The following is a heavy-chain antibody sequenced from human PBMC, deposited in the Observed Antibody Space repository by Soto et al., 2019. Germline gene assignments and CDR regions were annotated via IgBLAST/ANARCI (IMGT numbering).Heavy chain of an antibody. CDR2: IYHSGST. V-gene: IGHV4-4*02. J-gene: IGHJ4*02. Sequence: QVQLQESGPGLVKPSGTLSLTCAVSGGSISSSNWWSWVRQLPGKGLEWIGEIYHSGSTNYNPSHKSRVTISVDKSKNQFSLQLSSVTAADTALYYCARDPPLPAAMVDWGQGTLVTVSS. CDR3: ARDPPLPAAMVD. CDR1: GGSISSSNW. D-gene: IGHD2-2*01.